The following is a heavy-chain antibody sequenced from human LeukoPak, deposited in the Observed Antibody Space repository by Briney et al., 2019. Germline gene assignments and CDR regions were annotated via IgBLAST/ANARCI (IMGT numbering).Heavy chain of an antibody. V-gene: IGHV1-8*03. CDR3: ARAEGWQQLKTGYMDV. J-gene: IGHJ6*03. CDR1: GYTFTSYD. Sequence: ASVKVSCKASGYTFTSYDINWVRQATGQGLEWMGWMNPNSGNTGYAQKFQGRVTITRNTSISTAYMELSSLRSDDTAVYYCARAEGWQQLKTGYMDVWGKGTTVTVSS. D-gene: IGHD6-13*01. CDR2: MNPNSGNT.